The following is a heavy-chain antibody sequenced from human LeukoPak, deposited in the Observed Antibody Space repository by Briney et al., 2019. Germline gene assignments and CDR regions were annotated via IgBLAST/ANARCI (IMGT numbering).Heavy chain of an antibody. CDR3: AKSRQQLRAFDI. CDR1: GFTFSTYA. Sequence: GGSLRLSCAASGFTFSTYAMSWVRQAPGKGLEWVSAISGNGGSTYYADSVKGRFTISRDNSKNTLYLQMNSLRAEDTAVYYCAKSRQQLRAFDIWGQGTMVTVSS. D-gene: IGHD6-13*01. J-gene: IGHJ3*02. V-gene: IGHV3-23*01. CDR2: ISGNGGST.